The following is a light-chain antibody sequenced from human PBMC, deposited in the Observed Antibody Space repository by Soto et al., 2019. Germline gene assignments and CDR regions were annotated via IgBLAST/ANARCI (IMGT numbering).Light chain of an antibody. CDR2: GAS. CDR1: QSVSSSY. Sequence: EIVLTQSPGTLSLSPGERATLSCRASQSVSSSYLAWYQHKPGQAPRLLIYGASSRATGIPDRFSDSGSGTDFTLTISRLEPEDFAVYYCQQYGSSPHTCGQGTKLEIK. CDR3: QQYGSSPHT. J-gene: IGKJ2*01. V-gene: IGKV3-20*01.